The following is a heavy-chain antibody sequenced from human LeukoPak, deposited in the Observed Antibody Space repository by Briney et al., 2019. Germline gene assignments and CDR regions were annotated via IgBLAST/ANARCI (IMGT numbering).Heavy chain of an antibody. CDR3: ARGYSYGYLGY. CDR2: IYYSGST. D-gene: IGHD5-18*01. Sequence: PSETLSLTCTVSGGSISSSSYYWGWLRQPPGKGLEWIGSIYYSGSTYYNPSLKSRVTISVDTSKNQFSLKLSSVTAADTAVYYCARGYSYGYLGYWGQGTLVTVSS. J-gene: IGHJ4*02. CDR1: GGSISSSSYY. V-gene: IGHV4-39*01.